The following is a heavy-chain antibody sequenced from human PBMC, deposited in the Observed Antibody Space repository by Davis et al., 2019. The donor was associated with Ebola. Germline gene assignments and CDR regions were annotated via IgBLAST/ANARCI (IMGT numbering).Heavy chain of an antibody. J-gene: IGHJ6*02. V-gene: IGHV1-18*01. CDR2: ISAYNGNT. CDR3: ARDIVVVVAATPNIYYYGMDV. Sequence: ASVKVSCKASGYTFTSYGISWVRQAPGQGLEWMGWISAYNGNTNYAQKLQGRVTMTTDTSTSTAYMELRSLRSDDTAVYYCARDIVVVVAATPNIYYYGMDVWGQGTTVTVSS. CDR1: GYTFTSYG. D-gene: IGHD2-15*01.